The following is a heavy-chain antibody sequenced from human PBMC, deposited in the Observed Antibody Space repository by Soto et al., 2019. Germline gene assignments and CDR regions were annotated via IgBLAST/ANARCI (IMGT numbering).Heavy chain of an antibody. CDR1: GGTFSSYT. D-gene: IGHD4-17*01. CDR3: ARGDYGDYGRFDP. CDR2: IIPILGIA. V-gene: IGHV1-69*02. Sequence: QVQLVQSGAEVKKPGSSVKVSCKASGGTFSSYTISWVRQAPGQGLEWMGRIIPILGIANYAQKFQGRVTITADKSTSTAYVELSSLRSEDTAVYYCARGDYGDYGRFDPWGQGTLVTVSS. J-gene: IGHJ5*02.